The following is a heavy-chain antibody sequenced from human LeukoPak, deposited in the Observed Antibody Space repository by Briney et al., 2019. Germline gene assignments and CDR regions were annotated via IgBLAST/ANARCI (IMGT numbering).Heavy chain of an antibody. CDR3: ARVNREIGIPSYAFDI. D-gene: IGHD1-14*01. J-gene: IGHJ3*02. V-gene: IGHV1-2*04. CDR2: INPNSGGT. Sequence: PSVKVSCKASGYTFTGYYMHWVRQAPGQGLEWMGWINPNSGGTNYAQKFQGWVTMTRDTSISTGYMELSRLRSDDTAVYYCARVNREIGIPSYAFDIWGQGTMVTVSS. CDR1: GYTFTGYY.